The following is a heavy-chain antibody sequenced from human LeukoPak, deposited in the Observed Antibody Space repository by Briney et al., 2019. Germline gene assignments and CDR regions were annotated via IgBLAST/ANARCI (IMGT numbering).Heavy chain of an antibody. V-gene: IGHV3-21*04. CDR1: GFTFSSYS. Sequence: GSLRLSCAASGFTFSSYSMNWVRQAPGKGLEWVSSISSSSSYIYYADSVKGRFTISRDNAKNSLYLQMNSLRSDDTAVYYCARVSEQWLVQKWFDPWGQGTLVTVSS. CDR3: ARVSEQWLVQKWFDP. J-gene: IGHJ5*02. D-gene: IGHD6-19*01. CDR2: ISSSSSYI.